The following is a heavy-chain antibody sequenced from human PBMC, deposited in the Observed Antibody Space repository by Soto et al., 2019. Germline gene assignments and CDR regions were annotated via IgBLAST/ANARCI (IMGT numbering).Heavy chain of an antibody. CDR3: ARAYEGDYFDY. Sequence: GGSLRLSCAASGFTLSSYSMSWVRQAPGKGLEWVAVISYDGSNKYYTDSVKGRFTISRDNSKNTLYLQMNSLRAEDTAVYYCARAYEGDYFDYWGQGTLVTVSS. V-gene: IGHV3-30*03. CDR1: GFTLSSYS. D-gene: IGHD3-16*01. J-gene: IGHJ4*02. CDR2: ISYDGSNK.